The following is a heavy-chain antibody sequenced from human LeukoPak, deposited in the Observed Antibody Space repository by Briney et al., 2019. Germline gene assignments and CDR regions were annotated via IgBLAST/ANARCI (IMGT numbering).Heavy chain of an antibody. D-gene: IGHD4-17*01. CDR1: GFTFSSYW. V-gene: IGHV3-7*01. CDR2: IKQDGTAK. CDR3: ARVIGGTGDYRTNWFDP. Sequence: PGGSLRLSCAASGFTFSSYWMSWVRQAPGKGLEWVANIKQDGTAKYYVDSVKGRFTISRDNAKNSLYLQMNSLRAEDTAVYYCARVIGGTGDYRTNWFDPWGQGTLVTVSS. J-gene: IGHJ5*02.